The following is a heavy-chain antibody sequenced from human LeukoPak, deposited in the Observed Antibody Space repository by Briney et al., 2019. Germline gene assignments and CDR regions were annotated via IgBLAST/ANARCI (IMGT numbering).Heavy chain of an antibody. Sequence: PSETLSLTCTVSGGSISGYYWSWIRQPPGKGLEWIGYIYYSGSTNYNPSLKSRVTISVDTSKNQFSLKLSSVTAADTAVYYCARHSGSGYYSYFYTMDVWGQGATVTVSS. CDR2: IYYSGST. V-gene: IGHV4-59*01. CDR3: ARHSGSGYYSYFYTMDV. D-gene: IGHD5-12*01. CDR1: GGSISGYY. J-gene: IGHJ6*02.